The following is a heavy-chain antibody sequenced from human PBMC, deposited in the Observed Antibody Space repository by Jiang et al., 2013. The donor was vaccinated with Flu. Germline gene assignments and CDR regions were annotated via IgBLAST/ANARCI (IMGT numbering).Heavy chain of an antibody. V-gene: IGHV6-1*01. D-gene: IGHD2-2*02. J-gene: IGHJ4*02. CDR3: GRDVCRRTDCYTRLDY. CDR2: TYYRSKWYN. Sequence: QTLSLTCAISGDSVSSNRVTWNWVRQSPSRGLEWLGRTYYRSKWYNDYATSVKSRITINPDTSKNQFSLQLNSVTPEDTAVYYCGRDVCRRTDCYTRLDYWGQGTLVTVSS. CDR1: GDSVSSNRVT.